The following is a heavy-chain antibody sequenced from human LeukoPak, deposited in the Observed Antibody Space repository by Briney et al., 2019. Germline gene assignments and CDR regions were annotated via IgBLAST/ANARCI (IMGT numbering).Heavy chain of an antibody. V-gene: IGHV3-53*01. D-gene: IGHD4-17*01. CDR3: ARVGGDRVAY. Sequence: GGSLRLSCAASGLTVSSKYMSWVRQAPGKGLEWVSAMYNNGNTHYADSVKGRFTISRDNVKNMLYLQMNSLRPEDTAVYYCARVGGDRVAYWGQGTLVTVSS. J-gene: IGHJ4*02. CDR1: GLTVSSKY. CDR2: MYNNGNT.